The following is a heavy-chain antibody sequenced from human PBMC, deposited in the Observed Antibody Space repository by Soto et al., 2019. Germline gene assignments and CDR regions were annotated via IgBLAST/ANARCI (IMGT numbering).Heavy chain of an antibody. CDR1: GFTFSSYA. J-gene: IGHJ3*02. CDR2: ISGSGGST. Sequence: PGGSLRLSCAASGFTFSSYAMSWVHQAPGKGLEWVSAISGSGGSTYYADSVKGRFTISRDNSKNTLYLQMNSLRAEDTAVYYCANHYYDSSGYFPPEDAFDIWGQGTMVTVSS. CDR3: ANHYYDSSGYFPPEDAFDI. V-gene: IGHV3-23*01. D-gene: IGHD3-22*01.